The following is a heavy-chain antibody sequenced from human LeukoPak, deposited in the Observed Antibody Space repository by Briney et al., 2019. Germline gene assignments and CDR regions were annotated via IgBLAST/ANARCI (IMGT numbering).Heavy chain of an antibody. V-gene: IGHV3-23*01. D-gene: IGHD3-9*01. Sequence: GGSLRLSCAASGSTFSNYAMGWVRQAPGKGPEWVSSIRYNIENTHYADAVQGRFTISRDNSKNTLYLQMNSLRAEDTARYYCAKASTRDTCYYFYSWGQGTLVSVSS. CDR3: AKASTRDTCYYFYS. CDR2: IRYNIENT. CDR1: GSTFSNYA. J-gene: IGHJ4*02.